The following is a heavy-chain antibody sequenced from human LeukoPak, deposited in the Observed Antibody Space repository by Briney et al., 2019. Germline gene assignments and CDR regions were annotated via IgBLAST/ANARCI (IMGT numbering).Heavy chain of an antibody. J-gene: IGHJ4*02. D-gene: IGHD4-17*01. V-gene: IGHV4-31*03. CDR1: GVSISSGGYF. Sequence: SQTLSLTCTVSGVSISSGGYFCSWIRQHPGKGLEWIGYIYYSGSTYYNPSLQSRVTISVDTSKNQFSLKLSSVTAADTAVYYCASLRPRKYYFDYWGQGTLVTVSS. CDR3: ASLRPRKYYFDY. CDR2: IYYSGST.